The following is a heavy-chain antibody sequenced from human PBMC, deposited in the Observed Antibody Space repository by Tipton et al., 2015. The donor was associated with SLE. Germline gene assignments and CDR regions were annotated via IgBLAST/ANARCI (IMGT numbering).Heavy chain of an antibody. CDR2: IYHSGST. CDR1: GYSITSGYY. Sequence: TLSLTCAVSGYSITSGYYWGWIRQPPGKGLEWIGNIYHSGSTYYNPSLKSRVTISVDTSKNQFSLKLISVTAADTALYYCARDGGESSSWTYYFDYWGQGTLVTVSS. CDR3: ARDGGESSSWTYYFDY. D-gene: IGHD6-13*01. V-gene: IGHV4-38-2*02. J-gene: IGHJ4*02.